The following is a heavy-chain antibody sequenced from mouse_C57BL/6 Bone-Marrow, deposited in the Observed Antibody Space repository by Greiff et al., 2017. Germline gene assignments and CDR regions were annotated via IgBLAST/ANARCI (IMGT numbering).Heavy chain of an antibody. V-gene: IGHV1-69*01. CDR3: ARGSITTVVAYYYAMDY. CDR2: IDPSDSYT. D-gene: IGHD1-1*01. Sequence: QVQLQQPGAELVMPGASVKLSCKASGYTFTSYWMHWVKQRPGQGLEWIGEIDPSDSYTNYNQKFKGKSTLTVDKSSSTAYMQLSSLTSEDSAVYYCARGSITTVVAYYYAMDYWGQGTSVTVSS. J-gene: IGHJ4*01. CDR1: GYTFTSYW.